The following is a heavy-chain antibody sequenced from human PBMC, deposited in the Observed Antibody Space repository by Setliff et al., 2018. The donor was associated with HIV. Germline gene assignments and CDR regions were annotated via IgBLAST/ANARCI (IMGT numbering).Heavy chain of an antibody. D-gene: IGHD3-3*01. J-gene: IGHJ5*02. CDR3: ARQRGGRVTIFGVSGGWFDP. CDR2: IYYSGTA. Sequence: PSETLSLTCTVSGGSISGGGYYWTWIRQYPGRGLEWIGYIYYSGTAYYKPSLRSRVTISVDTSMNQFSLNLNSVTAADTAVYYCARQRGGRVTIFGVSGGWFDPWGQGTLVTVSS. V-gene: IGHV4-31*03. CDR1: GGSISGGGYY.